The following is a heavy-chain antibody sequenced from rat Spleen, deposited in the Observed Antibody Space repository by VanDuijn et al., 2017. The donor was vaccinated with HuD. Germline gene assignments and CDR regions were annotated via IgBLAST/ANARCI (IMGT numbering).Heavy chain of an antibody. V-gene: IGHV3-1*01. CDR1: GFSLTNYN. Sequence: VQLKESGPGLVQPSQTLSLTCTVAGFSLTNYNVHWVRQPPGKGLEWMGYISYSGVTSYNPSLKGRVSITRDTSKNQFFLQLNSVTSEDTATYYCATLGLGYYFDYWGQGVMVTVSS. CDR3: ATLGLGYYFDY. D-gene: IGHD4-6*01. J-gene: IGHJ2*01. CDR2: ISYSGVT.